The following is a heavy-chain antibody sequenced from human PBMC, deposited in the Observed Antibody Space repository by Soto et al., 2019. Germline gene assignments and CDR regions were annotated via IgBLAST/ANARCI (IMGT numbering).Heavy chain of an antibody. Sequence: EVQLVESGGGLVRPGRSLRLSCTASGFTFDDYAMHWVRQAPGRGLEWVSGITWNSGNIAYADSVKGRFTIARDDDNNSLYLQMYSLRPEDTAFYYCVKDSYADFHRVLSTAEYFFDYWGHGTLVTVSS. CDR1: GFTFDDYA. D-gene: IGHD2-15*01. CDR3: VKDSYADFHRVLSTAEYFFDY. V-gene: IGHV3-9*01. J-gene: IGHJ4*01. CDR2: ITWNSGNI.